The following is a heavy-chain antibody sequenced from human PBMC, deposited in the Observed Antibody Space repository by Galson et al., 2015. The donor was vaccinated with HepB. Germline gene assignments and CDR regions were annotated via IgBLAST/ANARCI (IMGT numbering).Heavy chain of an antibody. CDR2: IYYSGST. V-gene: IGHV4-31*03. CDR1: GGSISSSGYY. D-gene: IGHD6-13*01. Sequence: TLSLTCTVSGGSISSSGYYWSWIRQHPGKGLEWIGYIYYSGSTYYNPSLKSRVTISVDTSKNQFSLKLSSVTAADTAVYYCARDSSSWSYYYGMDVWGQGTTVTVSS. CDR3: ARDSSSWSYYYGMDV. J-gene: IGHJ6*02.